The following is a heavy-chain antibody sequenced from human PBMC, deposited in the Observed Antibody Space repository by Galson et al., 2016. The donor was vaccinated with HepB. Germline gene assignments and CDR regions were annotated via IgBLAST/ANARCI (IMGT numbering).Heavy chain of an antibody. J-gene: IGHJ4*02. Sequence: QSGAEVTKPGESLKISCKGSGYSFSAYWIGWVRQMPGKGLEWMGIIYPRDSDTRYSPSFQGQVTISVDKSISTAYLQWSSLKAPDTARYYCARQDRQAGSGSYSFLYWGQGTLVTVSS. D-gene: IGHD3-10*01. CDR3: ARQDRQAGSGSYSFLY. V-gene: IGHV5-51*01. CDR2: IYPRDSDT. CDR1: GYSFSAYW.